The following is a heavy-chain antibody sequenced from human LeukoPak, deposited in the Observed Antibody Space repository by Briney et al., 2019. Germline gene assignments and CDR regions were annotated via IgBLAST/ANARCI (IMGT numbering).Heavy chain of an antibody. CDR1: GFIFGRDS. CDR3: ARVRAGLRFFDY. Sequence: GGSLRLSCAASGFIFGRDSMNWVRQAPGRGLEWISYISRDSDIRYYADSVRGRFHISRDNARNSLYLQMNSLRAEDRAVYYCARVRAGLRFFDYWGQGTLVTVSS. D-gene: IGHD3-10*01. V-gene: IGHV3-48*01. CDR2: ISRDSDIR. J-gene: IGHJ4*02.